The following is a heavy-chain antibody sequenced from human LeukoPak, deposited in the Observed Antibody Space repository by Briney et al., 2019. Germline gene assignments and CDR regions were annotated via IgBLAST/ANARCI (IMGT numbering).Heavy chain of an antibody. D-gene: IGHD4-23*01. V-gene: IGHV3-48*01. J-gene: IGHJ4*02. Sequence: GGSLRLSCVASGFTLSSYSMNWVRQAPGKGLEWVSYISSSSSAIYYADSVKGRFTVSRDNSKNTLYLQMNSLRAGDTAVYYCAKDAYGGSTHFDYWGQGTLVTVSS. CDR1: GFTLSSYS. CDR2: ISSSSSAI. CDR3: AKDAYGGSTHFDY.